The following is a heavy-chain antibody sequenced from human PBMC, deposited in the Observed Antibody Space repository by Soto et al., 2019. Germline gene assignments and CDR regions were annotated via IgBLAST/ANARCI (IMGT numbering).Heavy chain of an antibody. J-gene: IGHJ3*02. CDR2: INYSGST. CDR1: GGSISSYY. Sequence: PSETLSLTCIVSGGSISSYYWSWIRQPPGKGLEWIGYINYSGSTNYNPSLKSRVTISVDTSKNQFSLKLSSVTAADTAVYYCAKGGSGSYSNAFDIWGQGTMVTVSS. CDR3: AKGGSGSYSNAFDI. D-gene: IGHD3-10*01. V-gene: IGHV4-59*08.